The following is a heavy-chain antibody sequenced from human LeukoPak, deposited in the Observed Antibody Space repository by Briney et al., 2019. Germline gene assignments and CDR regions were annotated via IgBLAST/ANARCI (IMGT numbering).Heavy chain of an antibody. D-gene: IGHD6-19*01. CDR2: ISSSSKYI. CDR1: GFTFSSYS. V-gene: IGHV3-21*04. J-gene: IGHJ4*02. Sequence: PGGSLRLSCAASGFTFSSYSMNWVRQAPGKGLEWVSSISSSSKYIYDADSVKGRFTVSRDNAKNSLYLQMNSLRAEDTAVYYCAKSFSGWYYFDYWGQGTLVTVSS. CDR3: AKSFSGWYYFDY.